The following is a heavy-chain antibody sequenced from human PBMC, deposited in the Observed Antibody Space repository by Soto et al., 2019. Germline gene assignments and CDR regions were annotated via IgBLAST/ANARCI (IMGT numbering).Heavy chain of an antibody. V-gene: IGHV4-59*01. D-gene: IGHD3-3*01. CDR1: GGSISSYY. CDR3: ARAQGVYYDFWSGYYPGWFDP. J-gene: IGHJ5*02. Sequence: SETLSLTCTVSGGSISSYYWSWIRQPPGKGLEWIGYIYYSGSTNYNPSLKSRVTISVDTSKNQFSLKLSSVTAADTAVYYCARAQGVYYDFWSGYYPGWFDPWGQGTLVTVSS. CDR2: IYYSGST.